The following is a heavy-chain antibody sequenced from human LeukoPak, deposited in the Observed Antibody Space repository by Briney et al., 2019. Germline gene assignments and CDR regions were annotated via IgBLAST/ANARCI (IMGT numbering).Heavy chain of an antibody. V-gene: IGHV3-7*01. Sequence: GGSLRLSCAASGFTFSSYAMSWVRQAPGKGLEWVANINQDGSAKYYVDSVRGRFTISRDNAKNSMHLQMNSLRAEDTAVYYCARWEIRGTAHQLDYWGQGTLVTVSS. CDR2: INQDGSAK. CDR3: ARWEIRGTAHQLDY. D-gene: IGHD1-7*01. CDR1: GFTFSSYA. J-gene: IGHJ4*02.